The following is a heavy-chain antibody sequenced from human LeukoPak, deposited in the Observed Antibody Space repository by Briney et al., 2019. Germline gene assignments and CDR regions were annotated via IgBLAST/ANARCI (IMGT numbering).Heavy chain of an antibody. CDR2: INPNSGGT. CDR3: ARARRPYSSGWSPSYYYYYMDV. J-gene: IGHJ6*03. V-gene: IGHV1-2*02. D-gene: IGHD6-19*01. CDR1: GYTFTSYG. Sequence: GASVKVSCKASGYTFTSYGISWVRQAPGQGLEWMGWINPNSGGTNYAQKFQGRVTMTRDTSISTAYMELSRLRSDDTAVYYCARARRPYSSGWSPSYYYYYMDVWGKGTTVTVSS.